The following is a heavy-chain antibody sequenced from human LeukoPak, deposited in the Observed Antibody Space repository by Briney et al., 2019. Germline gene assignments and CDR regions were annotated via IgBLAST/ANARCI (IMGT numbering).Heavy chain of an antibody. CDR1: GYAFTAYF. D-gene: IGHD6-13*01. CDR3: ARAEGIDY. CDR2: INPNSGGT. Sequence: ASVKVSCKASGYAFTAYFMHWVRQAPGQGLEWMGWINPNSGGTMYAQSFQGRVTMTRDTSISTAYMEMSSLTFDDTAVYYCARAEGIDYWGQRTLVTVSS. V-gene: IGHV1-2*02. J-gene: IGHJ4*02.